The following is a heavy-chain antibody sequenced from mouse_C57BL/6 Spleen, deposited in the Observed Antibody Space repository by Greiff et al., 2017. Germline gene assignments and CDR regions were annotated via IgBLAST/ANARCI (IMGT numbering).Heavy chain of an antibody. V-gene: IGHV1-82*01. CDR2: IYPGDGDT. Sequence: QVQLQQSGPELVKPGASVKISCKASGYAFSSSWMNWVKQRPGKGLEWIGRIYPGDGDTTYNGKFKGKATLTADKSSSTAYMQLSSLTSEDSAVYFCAREGGDGYSYYFDYWGQGTTLTVSS. D-gene: IGHD2-3*01. J-gene: IGHJ2*01. CDR1: GYAFSSSW. CDR3: AREGGDGYSYYFDY.